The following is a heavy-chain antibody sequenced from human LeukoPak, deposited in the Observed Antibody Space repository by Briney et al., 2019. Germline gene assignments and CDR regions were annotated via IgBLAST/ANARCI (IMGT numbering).Heavy chain of an antibody. Sequence: GGSLRLSCATSGFTLSNYWMHWVRQAPGKGLVWVSHINTDGTTTNYADSVKGRFTISRDTAKNTLYLQMNSLRAEDTAVYYCARFGWVPPAHFDYWGQGALVTASS. CDR1: GFTLSNYW. V-gene: IGHV3-74*01. J-gene: IGHJ4*02. CDR2: INTDGTTT. D-gene: IGHD3-10*01. CDR3: ARFGWVPPAHFDY.